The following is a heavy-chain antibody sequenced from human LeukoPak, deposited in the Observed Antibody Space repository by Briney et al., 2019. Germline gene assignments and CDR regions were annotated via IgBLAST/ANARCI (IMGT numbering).Heavy chain of an antibody. Sequence: PSQTLSLTCAISGDSVSSNSVAWNWIRQSPSRGLEWLGRTYYRSNWYNDYAVSVKSRITINPDTSKNQFSLQLNSVTPEDTAVYFCARYMSSSKIFDYWGQGTLVIVSS. CDR1: GDSVSSNSVA. J-gene: IGHJ4*02. CDR3: ARYMSSSKIFDY. CDR2: TYYRSNWYN. D-gene: IGHD6-6*01. V-gene: IGHV6-1*01.